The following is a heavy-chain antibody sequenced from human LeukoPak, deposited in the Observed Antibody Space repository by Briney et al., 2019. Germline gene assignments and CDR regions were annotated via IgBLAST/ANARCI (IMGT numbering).Heavy chain of an antibody. Sequence: GGSLRLSCAASGFTFSTYEMHWVRQAPGKGLEWVAVISHDGNDQYYGDSVRGRFTISRDNSKNALYLQMNSLRLEDTDVYYCARDRDCSRTSCFNAFDVWGQGTMAIVSS. J-gene: IGHJ3*01. D-gene: IGHD2-2*01. CDR3: ARDRDCSRTSCFNAFDV. CDR2: ISHDGNDQ. V-gene: IGHV3-30*04. CDR1: GFTFSTYE.